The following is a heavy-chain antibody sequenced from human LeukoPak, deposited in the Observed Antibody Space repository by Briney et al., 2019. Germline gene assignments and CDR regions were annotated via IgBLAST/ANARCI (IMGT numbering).Heavy chain of an antibody. J-gene: IGHJ4*02. CDR3: SRENGAFSPFGY. CDR1: GGSISNTNW. CDR2: ISLTGLT. Sequence: SGTLSLTCGVSGGSISNTNWWSWVRQPPGQGLEWIGEISLTGLTHHNPSLESRVTVSLDKSKNQLSLNLTSVTAADTAVYYCSRENGAFSPFGYWGQGTLVTVLS. V-gene: IGHV4-4*02. D-gene: IGHD2-8*01.